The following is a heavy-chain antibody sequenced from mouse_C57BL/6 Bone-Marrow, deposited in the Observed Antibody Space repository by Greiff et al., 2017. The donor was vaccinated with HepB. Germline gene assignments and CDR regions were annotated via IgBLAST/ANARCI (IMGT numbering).Heavy chain of an antibody. CDR1: GYTFTSYG. V-gene: IGHV1-81*01. Sequence: QVQLQQSGAELARPGASVKLSCKASGYTFTSYGISWVKQRAGQGLEWIGEIYPRSGNTYYNEKFKGKATLTADKSTSTAYMELRSLTSEDSAVYFCARCYGSSLYYDAMDYWGQGTSVTVAS. CDR2: IYPRSGNT. D-gene: IGHD1-1*01. J-gene: IGHJ4*01. CDR3: ARCYGSSLYYDAMDY.